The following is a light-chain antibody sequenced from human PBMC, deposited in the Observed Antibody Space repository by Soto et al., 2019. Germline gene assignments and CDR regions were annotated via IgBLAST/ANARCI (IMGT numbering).Light chain of an antibody. CDR2: DAS. Sequence: EIVMTQSPATLSVSPGERATLSCRASQSVNRNLAWYQQKPGQTPRLLIYDASSRATGIPARFSGSGSGTDFTLTISSLQSVDFAVYYCQQYNNWPLTFGGGTNVEIK. CDR1: QSVNRN. J-gene: IGKJ4*01. V-gene: IGKV3-15*01. CDR3: QQYNNWPLT.